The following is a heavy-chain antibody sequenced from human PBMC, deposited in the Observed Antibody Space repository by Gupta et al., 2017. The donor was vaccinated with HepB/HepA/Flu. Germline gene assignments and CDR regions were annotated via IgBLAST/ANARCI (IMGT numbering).Heavy chain of an antibody. CDR3: XRNIKFTGSFVDY. D-gene: IGHD1-14*01. CDR1: GGSISSDVYY. Sequence: QVQLQESGPGLVKPSQTLSLTCTVSGGSISSDVYYWSWIRQHPGRGLEWIGYIHHSGITYDNPSLKSRLSLSMDTSKNELPLNLNYGSDXDXAVYLCXRNIKFTGSFVDYWGRGTLVQVSS. J-gene: IGHJ4*02. V-gene: IGHV4-31*03. CDR2: IHHSGIT.